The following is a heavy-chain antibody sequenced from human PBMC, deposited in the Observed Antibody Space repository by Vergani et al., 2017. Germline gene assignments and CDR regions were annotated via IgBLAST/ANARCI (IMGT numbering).Heavy chain of an antibody. V-gene: IGHV3-73*02. Sequence: EVQLVESGGGLVQPGGSLKLSCAASGFTFSGSAMHWVRQASGKGVGWVGRIRSKANSYATAYAASVKGTFTISRDDSKNTAYMQMNSLKTEDTAVYDCTRRQSSRPSWFDPWGQGSLVTVS. CDR2: IRSKANSYAT. CDR3: TRRQSSRPSWFDP. D-gene: IGHD6-13*01. CDR1: GFTFSGSA. J-gene: IGHJ5*02.